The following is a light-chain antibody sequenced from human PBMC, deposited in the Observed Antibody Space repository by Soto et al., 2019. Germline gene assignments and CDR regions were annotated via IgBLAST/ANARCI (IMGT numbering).Light chain of an antibody. J-gene: IGLJ1*01. Sequence: QSVLTQPASVSGSPGQSLTISCTGTSSDVGDYNYVSWYQQHPGKAPKLMIYDVSNRPSGVSNRFSGSKSGNTASLTISGLQAEDEADYYCSSYTSSSTSSSTLYVFGTGTKVTVL. V-gene: IGLV2-14*01. CDR2: DVS. CDR3: SSYTSSSTSSSTLYV. CDR1: SSDVGDYNY.